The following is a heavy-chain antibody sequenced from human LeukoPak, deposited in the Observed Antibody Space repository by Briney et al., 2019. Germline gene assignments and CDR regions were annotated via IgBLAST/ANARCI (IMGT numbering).Heavy chain of an antibody. CDR1: GNSFTSYW. V-gene: IGHV5-51*01. CDR2: IYPDDSDI. D-gene: IGHD6-13*01. J-gene: IGHJ4*02. CDR3: ARRIAGAATDY. Sequence: GESLKTSCKGSGNSFTSYWIGWVRQMPGKGLEWMGIIYPDDSDIRYSPSFRGQVTIPADKSISTAYMQWSSLKASDTAIYHCARRIAGAATDYWGQGTLVTVSS.